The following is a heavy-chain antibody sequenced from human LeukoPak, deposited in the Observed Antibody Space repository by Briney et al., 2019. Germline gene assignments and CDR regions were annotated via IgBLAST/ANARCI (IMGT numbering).Heavy chain of an antibody. J-gene: IGHJ3*02. CDR1: GGSFSGYY. Sequence: PSETLSLTCAVYGGSFSGYYWSWIRQPPGKGLEWIGEINHSGSTNYNPSLKSRVTISVDTSKNQFSLKLSSVTAADTAVYYCARGEPIVGAPVEDAFDIWGQGTMVTVSS. CDR3: ARGEPIVGAPVEDAFDI. CDR2: INHSGST. D-gene: IGHD1-26*01. V-gene: IGHV4-34*01.